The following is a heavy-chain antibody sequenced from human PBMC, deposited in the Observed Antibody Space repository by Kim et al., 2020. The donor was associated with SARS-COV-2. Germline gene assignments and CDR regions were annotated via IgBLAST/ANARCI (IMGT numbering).Heavy chain of an antibody. CDR1: GYTFTSYY. J-gene: IGHJ6*02. CDR2: INPSGGST. D-gene: IGHD2-15*01. CDR3: ARQYLVVVANDYYGMDV. V-gene: IGHV1-46*01. Sequence: ASVKVSCKASGYTFTSYYMHWVRQAPGQGLEWMGIINPSGGSTSYAQKFQGRVTMTRDTSTSTAYMELSSLRSEDTAVYYCARQYLVVVANDYYGMDVWGQGTTVTVSS.